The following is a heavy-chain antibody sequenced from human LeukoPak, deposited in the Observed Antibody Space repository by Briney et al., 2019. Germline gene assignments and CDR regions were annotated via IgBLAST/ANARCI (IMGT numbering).Heavy chain of an antibody. CDR2: ISGSCGTT. CDR1: GVSFGGYA. Sequence: GGSLTLAWTASGVSFGGYARSWRRQPPGKGLEWIAAISGSCGTTYYPDSVKGRFTISRDNSKDTLYLQMNSLRAEDTAVYYCAKDLLYYYDSSGHYGAFDIWGQGTMVTVSS. V-gene: IGHV3-23*01. D-gene: IGHD3-22*01. CDR3: AKDLLYYYDSSGHYGAFDI. J-gene: IGHJ3*02.